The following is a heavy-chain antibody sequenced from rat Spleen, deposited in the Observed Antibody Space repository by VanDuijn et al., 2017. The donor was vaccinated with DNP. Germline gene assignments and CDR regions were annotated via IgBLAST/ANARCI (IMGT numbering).Heavy chain of an antibody. D-gene: IGHD4-1*01. CDR1: GFTFSSFP. Sequence: EVQLVESGGGLVQPGRSLKLSCAASGFTFSSFPMAWVRQAPTKGLEWVATISTSGGSTYYRDSVKGRFTISRDNAKSTLYLQMNSLRSEDMATYYCARWETGAAFAYWGQGTLVTVSS. V-gene: IGHV5-46*01. J-gene: IGHJ3*01. CDR2: ISTSGGST. CDR3: ARWETGAAFAY.